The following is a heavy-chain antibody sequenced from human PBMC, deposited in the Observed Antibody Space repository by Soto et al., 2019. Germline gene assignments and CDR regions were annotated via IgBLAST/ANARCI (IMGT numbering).Heavy chain of an antibody. Sequence: QVQLQESGPGLVKPSETLSLTCTVSGGSISSYYWSWIRQPPGKGLEWIGYIYYSGSTNYNPSLKRRVXXSXDXXKTPFSLKLSSVTAADTAVYYCARKYSSSWYVFDPWGQGTLVTVSS. V-gene: IGHV4-59*08. CDR1: GGSISSYY. CDR2: IYYSGST. J-gene: IGHJ5*02. CDR3: ARKYSSSWYVFDP. D-gene: IGHD6-13*01.